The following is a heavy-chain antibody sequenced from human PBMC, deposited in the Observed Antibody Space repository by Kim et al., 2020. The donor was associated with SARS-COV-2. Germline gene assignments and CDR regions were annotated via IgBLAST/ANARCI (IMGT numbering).Heavy chain of an antibody. D-gene: IGHD6-13*01. CDR2: YN. V-gene: IGHV6-1*01. Sequence: YNDLAVSVKSRITIHPDTSKNQFSLQLNSVTPEDTAVYYCARSRISSFDYWGQGTLVTVSS. CDR3: ARSRISSFDY. J-gene: IGHJ4*02.